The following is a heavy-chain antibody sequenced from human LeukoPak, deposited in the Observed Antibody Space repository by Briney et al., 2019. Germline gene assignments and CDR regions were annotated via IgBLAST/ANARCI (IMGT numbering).Heavy chain of an antibody. CDR1: GFTFSSYA. CDR2: INQDGGEK. D-gene: IGHD6-19*01. J-gene: IGHJ4*02. Sequence: PGGSLRLSCAASGFTFSSYAMSWVRQAPGKGLEWVANINQDGGEKHYVDSVKGRFTISRDSAKSSVFLQMNSLRAEDTAVYYCVRDAGDASGWYSRFDNWGQGTLVTVSS. CDR3: VRDAGDASGWYSRFDN. V-gene: IGHV3-7*01.